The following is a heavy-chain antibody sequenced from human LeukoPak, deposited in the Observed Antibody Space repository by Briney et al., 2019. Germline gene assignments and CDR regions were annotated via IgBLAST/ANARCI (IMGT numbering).Heavy chain of an antibody. Sequence: GRSLRLSCAASGFTVSSNYMSWVRQAPGKGLEWVSVIYSGGSTYYADSVKGRFTISRDNSKNTLYLQMNSLRAEDTAVYYCARAAPIFGVVRAFDYWGQGTLVTVSS. V-gene: IGHV3-66*02. CDR3: ARAAPIFGVVRAFDY. CDR1: GFTVSSNY. D-gene: IGHD3-3*01. CDR2: IYSGGST. J-gene: IGHJ4*02.